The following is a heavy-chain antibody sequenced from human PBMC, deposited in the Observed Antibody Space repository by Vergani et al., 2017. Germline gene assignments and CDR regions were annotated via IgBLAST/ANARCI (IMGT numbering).Heavy chain of an antibody. Sequence: EVQLVESGGGLVQPGGSLRLSCAASGFTFSSYWMSWVRLAPGKGLEWVANIKQDESEKYYVDSVKGRFTISRDNAKHSLYLQMNSLRAEDTAVYYCARHGGSGWSLDYWGQGTLVTVSS. CDR1: GFTFSSYW. D-gene: IGHD6-19*01. J-gene: IGHJ4*02. CDR3: ARHGGSGWSLDY. CDR2: IKQDESEK. V-gene: IGHV3-7*01.